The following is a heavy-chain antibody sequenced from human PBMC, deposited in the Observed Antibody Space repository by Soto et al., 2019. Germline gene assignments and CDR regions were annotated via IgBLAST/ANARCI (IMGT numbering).Heavy chain of an antibody. Sequence: SETLSLTCTVSGGSISSSSYYWGWIRQPPGKGLEWIGSIYYSGSTYYNPSLKSRVTISVDTSTNQFSLKLSSVTAADTAVYYCARHVDSGSYRSGFDYWGQGTLVTVSS. J-gene: IGHJ4*02. D-gene: IGHD1-26*01. CDR1: GGSISSSSYY. CDR3: ARHVDSGSYRSGFDY. V-gene: IGHV4-39*01. CDR2: IYYSGST.